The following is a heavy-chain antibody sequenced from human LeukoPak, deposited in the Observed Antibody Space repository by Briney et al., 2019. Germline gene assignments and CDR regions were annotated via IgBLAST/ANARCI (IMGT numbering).Heavy chain of an antibody. CDR3: ARVSRSRGEWLFDN. D-gene: IGHD3-3*01. J-gene: IGHJ4*02. Sequence: ASVNVTLKGSGYTFTFCTLNLVWQGPAPGGEWVGWINTNTGNPPYAQGFTGRFVFSLDTSVSTAYLQISTLKAEDIAVYYCARVSRSRGEWLFDNWGQGTLVTVSS. CDR1: GYTFTFCT. CDR2: INTNTGNP. V-gene: IGHV7-4-1*02.